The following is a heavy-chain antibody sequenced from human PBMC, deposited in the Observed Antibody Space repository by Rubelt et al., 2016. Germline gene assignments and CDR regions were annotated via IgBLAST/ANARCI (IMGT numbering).Heavy chain of an antibody. V-gene: IGHV3-21*01. CDR2: ISSNSAYI. CDR1: GFSFSTSS. J-gene: IGHJ4*02. CDR3: ARSWGNLYYFDH. Sequence: GSGGALVQPGGSQTLSCAASGFSFSTSSMTWVRQTPGKGLEWVSFISSNSAYIYYADSVKGRFTISRDNAKNSLYLQMNSLRDEDTAVYYCARSWGNLYYFDHWGQGTLVTVSS. D-gene: IGHD7-27*01.